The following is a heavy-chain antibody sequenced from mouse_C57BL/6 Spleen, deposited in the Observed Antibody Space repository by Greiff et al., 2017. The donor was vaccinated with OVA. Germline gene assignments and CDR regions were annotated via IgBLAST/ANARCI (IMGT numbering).Heavy chain of an antibody. CDR2: INPNNGGT. CDR1: GYTFTDYY. CDR3: ARRYYGNHFDY. J-gene: IGHJ2*01. V-gene: IGHV1-26*01. Sequence: VQLQQSGPELVKPGASVKISCKASGYTFTDYYMNWVKQSHGKSLEWIGDINPNNGGTSYNQKFKGKATLTVDKSSSTAYMELRSLTSEDSAVYYCARRYYGNHFDYWGQGTTLTVSS. D-gene: IGHD2-1*01.